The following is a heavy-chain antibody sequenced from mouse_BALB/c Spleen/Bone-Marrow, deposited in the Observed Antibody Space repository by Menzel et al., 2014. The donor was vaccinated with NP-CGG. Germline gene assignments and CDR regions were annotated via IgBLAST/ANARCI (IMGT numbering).Heavy chain of an antibody. D-gene: IGHD1-2*01. CDR1: GYTFTNYF. V-gene: IGHV1S81*02. CDR3: SRSGYYGYGWYFDV. Sequence: VQLVESGAELVKPGASVKLSCRVSGYTFTNYFVYWVKQRPGQGLEWIGEINPSNDTPNFNEKFKSKATLTLDKSSSTAYMQLSSLTSEDSAVDDFSRSGYYGYGWYFDVWGAGTPVTVSS. CDR2: INPSNDTP. J-gene: IGHJ1*01.